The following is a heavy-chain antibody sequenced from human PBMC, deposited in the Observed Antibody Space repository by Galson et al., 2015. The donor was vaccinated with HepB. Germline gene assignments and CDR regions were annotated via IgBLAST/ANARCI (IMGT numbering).Heavy chain of an antibody. V-gene: IGHV3-30*03. Sequence: SLRLSCAASGFTFSSYGMHWVRQAPGKGLEWVAVISYDGSNKYYADSVKGRFTISRDNSKNTLYVQMNSLRAEDTAVYYCARDYAEMTTPGVHFQHWGQGTLVTVSS. CDR3: ARDYAEMTTPGVHFQH. CDR2: ISYDGSNK. CDR1: GFTFSSYG. J-gene: IGHJ1*01. D-gene: IGHD5-24*01.